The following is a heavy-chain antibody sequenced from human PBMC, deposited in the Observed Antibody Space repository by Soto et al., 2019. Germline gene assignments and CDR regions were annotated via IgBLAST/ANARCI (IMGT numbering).Heavy chain of an antibody. D-gene: IGHD5-12*01. CDR3: ARDTAYGGYFGMKLNYYYYYGMDV. V-gene: IGHV3-13*01. CDR1: GFTFSSYD. J-gene: IGHJ6*02. Sequence: GGSLRLSCAASGFTFSSYDMHWVRQATGKGLEWVSAIGTAGDTYYPGSVKGRFTISRENAKNSLYLQMNSLRAEDTAVYYCARDTAYGGYFGMKLNYYYYYGMDVWGQGTTVTVSS. CDR2: IGTAGDT.